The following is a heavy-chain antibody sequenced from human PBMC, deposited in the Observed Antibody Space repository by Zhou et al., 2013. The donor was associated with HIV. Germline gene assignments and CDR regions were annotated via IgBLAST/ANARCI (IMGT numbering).Heavy chain of an antibody. Sequence: QVQLVQSGAEVKKPGASVKVSCKTSGYTFTGYYMHWVRQAPGQGLEWMGWFNPNSGGTNLPQKFQGRVTMTREASFSTAYMELTRLRSEDTAVYYCAREKRGIRVLTIVYFDYWGQGTLVTVSS. D-gene: IGHD3-22*01. CDR2: FNPNSGGT. J-gene: IGHJ4*02. CDR1: GYTFTGYY. CDR3: AREKRGIRVLTIVYFDY. V-gene: IGHV1-2*02.